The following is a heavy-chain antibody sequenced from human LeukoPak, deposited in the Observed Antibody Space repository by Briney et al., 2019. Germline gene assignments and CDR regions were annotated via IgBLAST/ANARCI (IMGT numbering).Heavy chain of an antibody. CDR2: IYTSGST. J-gene: IGHJ3*02. CDR3: ARDRYGGNSEAFDI. V-gene: IGHV4-4*07. CDR1: GGSISSYY. Sequence: SETPSLTCTVSGGSISSYYWSWIRQPAGRGLEWIGRIYTSGSTNYNPSLKSRVTMSVDTSKNQFSLKLSSVTAADTAVYYCARDRYGGNSEAFDIWGQGTMVTVSS. D-gene: IGHD4-23*01.